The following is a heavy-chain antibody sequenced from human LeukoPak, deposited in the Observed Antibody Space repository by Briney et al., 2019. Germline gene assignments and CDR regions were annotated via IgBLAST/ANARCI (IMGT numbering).Heavy chain of an antibody. CDR2: IYPDDSKT. CDR3: ARLAGSEVTSIRGYAFDI. D-gene: IGHD4-11*01. V-gene: IGHV5-51*01. J-gene: IGHJ3*02. CDR1: GYNFTTYW. Sequence: GESLKISCEGSGYNFTTYWIGWVRQMPGKGLESMGIIYPDDSKTRYSPSFQGQVTLSADKSINTAYLQWSSLKASDTAMYYCARLAGSEVTSIRGYAFDIWGQGTMVTVSS.